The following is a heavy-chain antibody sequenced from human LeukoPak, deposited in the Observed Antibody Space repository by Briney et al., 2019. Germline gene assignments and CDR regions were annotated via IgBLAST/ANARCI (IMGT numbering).Heavy chain of an antibody. Sequence: PSETLSLTCTVSGGSISTTNYYWGWIRQSPGKGLEWFGCVYYSGSTYYNPSLKSRVTISVDTSKNQFSLKLSSVTAADTAVYYCASGRWFDPWGQGTLVTVSS. V-gene: IGHV4-39*07. CDR1: GGSISTTNYY. J-gene: IGHJ5*02. CDR3: ASGRWFDP. CDR2: VYYSGST.